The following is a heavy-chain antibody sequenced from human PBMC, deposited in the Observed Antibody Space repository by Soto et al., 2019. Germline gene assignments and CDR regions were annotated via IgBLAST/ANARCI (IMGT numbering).Heavy chain of an antibody. CDR3: ARDKITGLFDY. D-gene: IGHD2-8*02. CDR2: ISYSGDT. V-gene: IGHV4-59*12. J-gene: IGHJ4*02. Sequence: PSETLSLTCNVSGASISNSYWSWIRQPPGKGLEWIGYISYSGDTEYNPSLKSRVTISAGPSKSQFSLRLTSVTAGDTAVYYCARDKITGLFDYWGQGTLVTVSS. CDR1: GASISNSY.